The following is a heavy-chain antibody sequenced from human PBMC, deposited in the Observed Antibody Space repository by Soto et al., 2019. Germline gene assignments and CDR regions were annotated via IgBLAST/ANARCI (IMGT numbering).Heavy chain of an antibody. J-gene: IGHJ6*02. CDR1: GNSFTSYW. D-gene: IGHD7-27*01. CDR2: IDPSDSYT. Sequence: XESLKVSCQGSGNSFTSYWISLVLQMPGKGLEWMGRIDPSDSYTNYSPSFQGRFTISRDNSKNTLYLQMNSLRAEDTAVYYCAKGYPGDIPWDYGMDVWGQGTTVTVSS. CDR3: AKGYPGDIPWDYGMDV. V-gene: IGHV5-10-1*04.